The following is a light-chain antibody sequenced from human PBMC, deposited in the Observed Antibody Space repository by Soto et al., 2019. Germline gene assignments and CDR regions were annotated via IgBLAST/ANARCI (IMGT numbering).Light chain of an antibody. Sequence: EIVLTQSPATLSLSPGARATLSCRASQSVSSYLAWYQQKPGQAPRLLIYDASNRATGIPARFSGSGSGTDFTLTISSLEPEDFAVYYCQQSSNWPSITFGQGTRLEMK. CDR1: QSVSSY. J-gene: IGKJ5*01. CDR3: QQSSNWPSIT. V-gene: IGKV3-11*01. CDR2: DAS.